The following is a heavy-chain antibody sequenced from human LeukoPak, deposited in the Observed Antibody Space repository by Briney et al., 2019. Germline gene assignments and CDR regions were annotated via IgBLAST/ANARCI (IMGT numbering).Heavy chain of an antibody. CDR1: GFSFSSYG. Sequence: GGSLRLSCAASGFSFSSYGMHWVRQAPGKGLEWVAVVSYDGKVQFYRDSVKGRFTISRDNSKNTVYLQMNSLRADDTAVYYCAKDREVPALDYWGQGTLVTVSS. CDR3: AKDREVPALDY. D-gene: IGHD1-1*01. CDR2: VSYDGKVQ. V-gene: IGHV3-30*18. J-gene: IGHJ4*02.